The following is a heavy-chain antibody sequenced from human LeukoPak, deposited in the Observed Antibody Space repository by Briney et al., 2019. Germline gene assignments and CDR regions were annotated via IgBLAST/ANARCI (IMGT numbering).Heavy chain of an antibody. CDR3: AKDRIAAAGLWAFDI. J-gene: IGHJ3*02. CDR1: GFTFSSYS. V-gene: IGHV3-23*01. Sequence: SGGSLRLSCAASGFTFSSYSMNWVRQAPGKGLEWVSAISGSGGSTYYADSVKGRFTISRDNSKNTLYLQMNSLRAEDTAVYYCAKDRIAAAGLWAFDIWGQGTMVTVSS. D-gene: IGHD6-13*01. CDR2: ISGSGGST.